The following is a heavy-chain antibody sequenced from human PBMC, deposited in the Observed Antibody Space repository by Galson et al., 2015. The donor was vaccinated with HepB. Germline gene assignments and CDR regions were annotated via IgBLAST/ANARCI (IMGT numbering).Heavy chain of an antibody. D-gene: IGHD2-2*02. CDR3: TTRLGYCSSTSCYTADY. V-gene: IGHV3-15*01. J-gene: IGHJ4*02. Sequence: SLRLSCAASGFTFSNAWMSWVRQAPGKGLEWVGRIKSKTDGGTTDYAAPVKGSLTISRDDSKNTLYLQMNSLKTEDTAVYYCTTRLGYCSSTSCYTADYWGQGTLVTVSS. CDR2: IKSKTDGGTT. CDR1: GFTFSNAW.